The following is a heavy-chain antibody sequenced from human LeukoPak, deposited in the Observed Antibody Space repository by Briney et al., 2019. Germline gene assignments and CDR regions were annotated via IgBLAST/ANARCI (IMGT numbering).Heavy chain of an antibody. Sequence: SVKVSCKASGGTFSSYAISWVRQAPGQGLEWMGGIIPIFGTANYAQKFQGRVTITADESTSTAYMELSSLGSEDTAVYYCARHSDFWSGYFDYWGQGTLVTVSS. CDR3: ARHSDFWSGYFDY. D-gene: IGHD3-3*01. CDR1: GGTFSSYA. CDR2: IIPIFGTA. J-gene: IGHJ4*02. V-gene: IGHV1-69*13.